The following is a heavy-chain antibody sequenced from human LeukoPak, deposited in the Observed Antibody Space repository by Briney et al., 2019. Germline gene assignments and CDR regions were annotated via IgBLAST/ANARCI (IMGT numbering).Heavy chain of an antibody. CDR2: ISYDGSNK. Sequence: GGSLRLSCAASGFTFSSYAMHWVRQAPGKGLEWVAVISYDGSNKYYADSVKGRFTISRDNSKNTLYLQMNSLRAEDTAVYYCATSPESSGWYYFDYWGQGTLVTASS. D-gene: IGHD6-19*01. V-gene: IGHV3-30*04. J-gene: IGHJ4*02. CDR1: GFTFSSYA. CDR3: ATSPESSGWYYFDY.